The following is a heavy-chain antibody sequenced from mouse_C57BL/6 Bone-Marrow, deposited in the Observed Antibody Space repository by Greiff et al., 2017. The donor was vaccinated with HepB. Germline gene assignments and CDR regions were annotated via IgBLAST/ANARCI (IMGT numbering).Heavy chain of an antibody. J-gene: IGHJ4*01. CDR3: ASRPAYYSNYGAMDY. Sequence: QVQLQQPGAELVKPGASVKLSCKASGYTFTSYWMQWVKQRPGQGLEWIGEIDPSDSYTNYNQKFKGKATLTVDTSSSTAYMQLSSLTSEDSAVYYCASRPAYYSNYGAMDYWGQGTSVTVSS. CDR1: GYTFTSYW. V-gene: IGHV1-50*01. D-gene: IGHD2-5*01. CDR2: IDPSDSYT.